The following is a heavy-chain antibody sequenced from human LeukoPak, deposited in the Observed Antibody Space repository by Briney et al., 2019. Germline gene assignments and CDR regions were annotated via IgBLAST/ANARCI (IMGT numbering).Heavy chain of an antibody. Sequence: SETLSLTCAVYGGSFSGYYWSWIRQPPGKGLEWIGEINHSGSTNYNPSLKSRVTISVETSKNQFSLKLSSVTAADAAVYYCARAPTTVTTKGLGYYYYYGMDVWGKGTTVTVSS. J-gene: IGHJ6*04. V-gene: IGHV4-34*01. D-gene: IGHD4-17*01. CDR3: ARAPTTVTTKGLGYYYYYGMDV. CDR2: INHSGST. CDR1: GGSFSGYY.